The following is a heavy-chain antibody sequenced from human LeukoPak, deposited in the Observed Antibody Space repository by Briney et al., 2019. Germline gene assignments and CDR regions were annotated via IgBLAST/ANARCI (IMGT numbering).Heavy chain of an antibody. Sequence: PGGSLRLSCAASGFTFSNYALSWVRQAPGKGLVWVSRIKSDGSSTSYADSVKGRSTISRDNAKNTLYLQMNSLRAEDTAVYYCARGYYYGLWGQGTLVTVSS. V-gene: IGHV3-74*01. CDR2: IKSDGSST. CDR1: GFTFSNYA. D-gene: IGHD3-10*01. CDR3: ARGYYYGL. J-gene: IGHJ4*02.